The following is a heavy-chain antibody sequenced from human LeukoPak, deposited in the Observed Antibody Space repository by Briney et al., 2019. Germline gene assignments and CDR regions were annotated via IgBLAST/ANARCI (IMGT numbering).Heavy chain of an antibody. CDR1: GFSISTYW. Sequence: GGSLRLSCAASGFSISTYWIHWVRQAPGKGLVWVSRINPDGSTTYYADSVKGRITISRDNAKNTLYLQMNSLRAEDTAVYYCVRGVADSYGQFDNWGQGTLVTVSS. CDR3: VRGVADSYGQFDN. CDR2: INPDGSTT. V-gene: IGHV3-74*01. D-gene: IGHD3-10*01. J-gene: IGHJ4*02.